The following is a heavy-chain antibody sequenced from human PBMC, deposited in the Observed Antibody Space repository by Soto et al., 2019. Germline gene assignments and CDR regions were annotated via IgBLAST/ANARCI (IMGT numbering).Heavy chain of an antibody. CDR1: GGSFSVYY. CDR3: ARDGGAAGTDYYYYYGMDV. D-gene: IGHD6-13*01. CDR2: INHSGST. J-gene: IGHJ6*02. Sequence: SEPLVLTCAFYGGSFSVYYWSWIRQPPGKGLEWIGEINHSGSTNYNPSLKSRVTISVDTSKNQFSLKLSSVTAADTAVYYCARDGGAAGTDYYYYYGMDVWGQGTTVTVSS. V-gene: IGHV4-34*01.